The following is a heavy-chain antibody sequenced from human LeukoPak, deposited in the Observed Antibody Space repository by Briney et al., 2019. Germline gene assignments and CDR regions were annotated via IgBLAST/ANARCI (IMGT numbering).Heavy chain of an antibody. CDR3: TRESGAFSPFGF. CDR2: VHLSGAT. D-gene: IGHD1-26*01. J-gene: IGHJ4*02. Sequence: SGALSLTCAVSGGSITTTNWWSWVRQPPGKGLEWIGEVHLSGATNYNPSLERRVSMSIDKSKNHLSHEVTSVTAADTAIYYCTRESGAFSPFGFWGQGTLLTVSS. CDR1: GGSITTTNW. V-gene: IGHV4-4*02.